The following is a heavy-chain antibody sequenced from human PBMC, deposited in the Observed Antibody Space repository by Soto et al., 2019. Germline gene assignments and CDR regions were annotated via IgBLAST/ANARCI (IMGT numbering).Heavy chain of an antibody. D-gene: IGHD3-10*01. CDR1: GGSFSGYY. V-gene: IGHV4-34*01. J-gene: IGHJ6*02. CDR3: ARGRGADGSGSLYYYYYGMDV. Sequence: PSETLSLTCAVYGGSFSGYYWSWIRQPPGKGLEWIGEINHSGSTNYNPSLKSRVTISVDTSKNQFSLKLSSVTAADTAVYYCARGRGADGSGSLYYYYYGMDVWGRGTTVTVSS. CDR2: INHSGST.